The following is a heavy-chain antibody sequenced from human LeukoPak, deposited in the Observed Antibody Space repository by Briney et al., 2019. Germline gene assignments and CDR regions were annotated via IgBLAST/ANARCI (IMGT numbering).Heavy chain of an antibody. CDR2: IKQDGSEK. V-gene: IGHV3-7*03. D-gene: IGHD3-16*01. CDR3: ARDGFGTGSN. J-gene: IGHJ4*02. Sequence: GGSLRLSCAASGLNFSNYWMDWVRQAPGKGLEWVANIKQDGSEKNYVDSVKGRFIISRDNAKNSLYLQMNTLRADDTAVYYCARDGFGTGSNWGQGTLVTVSS. CDR1: GLNFSNYW.